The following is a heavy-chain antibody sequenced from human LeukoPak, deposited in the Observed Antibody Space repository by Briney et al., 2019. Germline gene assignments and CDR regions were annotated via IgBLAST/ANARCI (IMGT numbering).Heavy chain of an antibody. CDR1: GFTFSSYA. CDR2: ISGSGGST. CDR3: AKHPLTDDIFAPYYFDY. Sequence: GGSLRLSCAASGFTFSSYAMSWVRQAPGKGLEWVSAISGSGGSTYYADSVKGRFTISRDNSKNTLYLQMNSLRAEDTAVYYCAKHPLTDDIFAPYYFDYWGQGTLVTVSS. V-gene: IGHV3-23*01. J-gene: IGHJ4*02. D-gene: IGHD3-9*01.